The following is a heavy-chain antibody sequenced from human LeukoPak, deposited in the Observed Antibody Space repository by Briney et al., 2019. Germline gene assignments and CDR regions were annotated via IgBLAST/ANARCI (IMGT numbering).Heavy chain of an antibody. V-gene: IGHV4-39*01. CDR3: AVDSGSYH. CDR1: GGSISSSSYY. CDR2: IYYGGST. D-gene: IGHD1-26*01. Sequence: SETLSLTCTVSGGSISSSSYYWGWIRQPPGKGLEWIGSIYYGGSTYYNPSLKSRVTISVDTSKNQFSLKLSSVTAADTAVYYCAVDSGSYHWGQGTLVTVSS. J-gene: IGHJ5*02.